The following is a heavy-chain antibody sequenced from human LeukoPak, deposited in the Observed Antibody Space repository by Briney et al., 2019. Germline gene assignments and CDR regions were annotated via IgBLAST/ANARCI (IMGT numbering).Heavy chain of an antibody. D-gene: IGHD3-16*02. CDR2: IYYSGST. J-gene: IGHJ5*02. Sequence: SETLSLTCTVSGGSISSYYWSWIRQPPGKGLEWIGYIYYSGSTNYNPSLKSRVTISVDTSKNQFSLKLSSVTAADTAVYYCARQRIMITFGGVIVSRQNWFDPWGQGTLVTVSS. V-gene: IGHV4-59*01. CDR1: GGSISSYY. CDR3: ARQRIMITFGGVIVSRQNWFDP.